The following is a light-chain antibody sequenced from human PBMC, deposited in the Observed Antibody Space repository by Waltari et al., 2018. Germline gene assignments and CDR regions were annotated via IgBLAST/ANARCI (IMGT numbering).Light chain of an antibody. Sequence: EVVLTQSPATLSLSPGERATLSCRASQSVSYYLAWYQQKPGQAPRLLIYDASNRATGIPARFSGSGSGTDVTLTISSLEPEDFAVYYCQQRTNWPLTFGGGTKLEI. CDR3: QQRTNWPLT. CDR1: QSVSYY. J-gene: IGKJ4*01. CDR2: DAS. V-gene: IGKV3-11*01.